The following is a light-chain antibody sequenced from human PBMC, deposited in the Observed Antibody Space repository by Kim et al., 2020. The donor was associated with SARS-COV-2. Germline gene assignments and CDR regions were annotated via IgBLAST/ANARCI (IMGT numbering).Light chain of an antibody. CDR1: QSVNIDY. CDR2: GAS. Sequence: SLSQGERATLSCRASQSVNIDYLAWYQQKPGQAPRLLIYGASSRATGITDRFSGSGSGTDFTLTIARLEPEDFAVYYCQQYGGSRNFGQGTKLEI. J-gene: IGKJ2*01. V-gene: IGKV3-20*01. CDR3: QQYGGSRN.